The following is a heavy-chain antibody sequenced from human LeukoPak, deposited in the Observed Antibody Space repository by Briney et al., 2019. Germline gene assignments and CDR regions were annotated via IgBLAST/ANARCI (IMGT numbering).Heavy chain of an antibody. V-gene: IGHV3-23*01. J-gene: IGHJ4*02. CDR2: ISTSGDRT. Sequence: GGSLRLSCAASGFTFSTYAMTWVRQAPGKGLEWVSGISTSGDRTYYADSVKGRFTVSRDNSKNTLYLQMNSLRAEDTAEYYCARSAVGTSCCTAVDYWGQGTLVTVSS. CDR3: ARSAVGTSCCTAVDY. D-gene: IGHD1-26*01. CDR1: GFTFSTYA.